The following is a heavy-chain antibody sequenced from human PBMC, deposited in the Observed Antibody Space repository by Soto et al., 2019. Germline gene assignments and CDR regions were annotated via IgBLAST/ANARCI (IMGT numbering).Heavy chain of an antibody. V-gene: IGHV3-23*01. CDR1: SFKFSNYA. CDR3: AKDSRAAGNSAFYFDL. J-gene: IGHJ4*02. Sequence: PXGSLRLSCAASSFKFSNYAMSWVRQAPGKGLEWVSLISATGGGTYYADSVKGRFTISRDNSHNTLYLQVHSLTAEDTAVYYCAKDSRAAGNSAFYFDLWGQGAQVTVSS. D-gene: IGHD6-25*01. CDR2: ISATGGGT.